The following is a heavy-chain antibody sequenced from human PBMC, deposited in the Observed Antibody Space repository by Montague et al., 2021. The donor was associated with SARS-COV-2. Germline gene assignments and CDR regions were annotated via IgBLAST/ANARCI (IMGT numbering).Heavy chain of an antibody. CDR1: GDSINSYY. V-gene: IGHV4-59*08. CDR2: ISYSGST. CDR3: ATQEDPSGWIPGSFDF. D-gene: IGHD6-19*01. J-gene: IGHJ4*02. Sequence: SETLSLTCTVSGDSINSYYWSWIRQSPGKGLDRIGYISYSGSTNFNPSLKSRVFISVDTSKNQLSLTLTSVTAADTAVYYCATQEDPSGWIPGSFDFWGQGTLLSVSS.